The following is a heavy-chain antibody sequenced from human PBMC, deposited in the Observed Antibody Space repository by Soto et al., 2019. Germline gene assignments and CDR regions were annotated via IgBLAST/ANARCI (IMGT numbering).Heavy chain of an antibody. J-gene: IGHJ3*02. Sequence: SGPTLVNPTQTLTLTCTFSGFSLSTLGTCVAWIRQPPGKALEWLALINWDNNEYYSTSLKTRLTISRDTSKNQVVLTMTNMDPVDTATYYCAHINYGSAVSFDIWGQGTMVTVSS. CDR2: INWDNNE. CDR3: AHINYGSAVSFDI. D-gene: IGHD3-10*01. CDR1: GFSLSTLGTC. V-gene: IGHV2-70*12.